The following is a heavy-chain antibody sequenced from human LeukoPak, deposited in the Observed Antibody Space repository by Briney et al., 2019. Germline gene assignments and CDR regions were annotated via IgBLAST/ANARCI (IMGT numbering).Heavy chain of an antibody. V-gene: IGHV3-53*01. J-gene: IGHJ4*02. D-gene: IGHD5-18*01. Sequence: GGSLRLSCAASGFTVSSNYMSWVRQAPGKGLEWVSVIYSGGSTYYADSVKGRFTISRDNSKNTLYPQMNSLRAEDTAVYYCASGIQLWPEFDYWGQGTLVTVSS. CDR2: IYSGGST. CDR3: ASGIQLWPEFDY. CDR1: GFTVSSNY.